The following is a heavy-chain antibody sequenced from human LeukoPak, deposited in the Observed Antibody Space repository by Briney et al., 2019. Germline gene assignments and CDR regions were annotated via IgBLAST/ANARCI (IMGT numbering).Heavy chain of an antibody. D-gene: IGHD2-15*01. CDR3: ASGYSAVGYCSGGSCYSAFDI. CDR1: GYTFTSYG. CDR2: ISAYNGNT. V-gene: IGHV1-18*01. J-gene: IGHJ3*02. Sequence: GASVKVSCKASGYTFTSYGISWVRQAPGQGLEWMGWISAYNGNTNYAQKLQGRVTMTTDTSTSTAYMELRSLSSDDTAVYYCASGYSAVGYCSGGSCYSAFDIWGQGTMVTVSS.